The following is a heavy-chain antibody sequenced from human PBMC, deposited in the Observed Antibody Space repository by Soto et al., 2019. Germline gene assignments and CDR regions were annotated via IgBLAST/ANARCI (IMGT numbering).Heavy chain of an antibody. Sequence: GGSLRLSCAASGFTFSSYSMNWVRQAPGKGLEWVPSISSSSSYIYYADSVKGRFTISRDNAKNSLYLQMNSLRAEDTAVYYCARDLRIAVAAFDAFDIWGQGTMVTVSS. D-gene: IGHD6-19*01. V-gene: IGHV3-21*01. J-gene: IGHJ3*02. CDR1: GFTFSSYS. CDR2: ISSSSSYI. CDR3: ARDLRIAVAAFDAFDI.